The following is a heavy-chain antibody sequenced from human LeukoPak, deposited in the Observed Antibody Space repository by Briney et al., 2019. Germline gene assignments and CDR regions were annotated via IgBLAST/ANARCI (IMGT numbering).Heavy chain of an antibody. Sequence: PSETLSLTCTVSGGSISSSSYYWGWIRQPPGKGLEWIGTIYFSGSTYYNPSLKSRVTISVDTSKNQFSLKLSSVTAADTAVYYCASASGSGSYGFDYWGQGTLVTVSS. CDR1: GGSISSSSYY. D-gene: IGHD1-26*01. CDR2: IYFSGST. J-gene: IGHJ4*02. V-gene: IGHV4-39*01. CDR3: ASASGSGSYGFDY.